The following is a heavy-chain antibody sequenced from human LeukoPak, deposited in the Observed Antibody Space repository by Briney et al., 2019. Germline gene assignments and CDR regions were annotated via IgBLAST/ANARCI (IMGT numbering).Heavy chain of an antibody. CDR1: GGSISSYY. CDR2: IYHSGST. V-gene: IGHV4-59*01. J-gene: IGHJ3*02. Sequence: SETLSLTCTVSGGSISSYYWSWIRQPPGKGLEWIGYIYHSGSTDYNPSLKSRVTISVDTSKNQFSLKLSSVTAADTAVYYCARGQPVGAFDIWGQGTMVTVSS. D-gene: IGHD2-2*01. CDR3: ARGQPVGAFDI.